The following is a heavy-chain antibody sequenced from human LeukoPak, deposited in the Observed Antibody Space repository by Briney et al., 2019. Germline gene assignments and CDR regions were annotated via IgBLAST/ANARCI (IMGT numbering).Heavy chain of an antibody. V-gene: IGHV4-31*03. CDR3: AGAPSAATGYFDY. Sequence: SETLSLTCTVSGGSISSGGYYWSWIRQHPGKGLEWIGYIYYSGSTYYNPSLKSRVTISVDTSKNQFSLKLSSVTAADTAVYYCAGAPSAATGYFDYWGQGTLVTVSS. CDR1: GGSISSGGYY. J-gene: IGHJ4*02. D-gene: IGHD6-13*01. CDR2: IYYSGST.